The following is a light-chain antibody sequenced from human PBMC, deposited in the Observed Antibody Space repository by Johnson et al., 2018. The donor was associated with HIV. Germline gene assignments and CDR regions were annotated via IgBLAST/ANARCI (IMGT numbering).Light chain of an antibody. V-gene: IGLV1-51*01. J-gene: IGLJ1*01. CDR1: SSNIGNNY. CDR3: GTWDSSLSAYV. Sequence: VLTQPPSVSAAPGQKVTISCSGSSSNIGNNYVSWYQQLPGTAPKLLIYDNNKRPSGIPDRFSGSKSGTSATLGITGLQTGAEADYYCGTWDSSLSAYVFGTGTKVTVL. CDR2: DNN.